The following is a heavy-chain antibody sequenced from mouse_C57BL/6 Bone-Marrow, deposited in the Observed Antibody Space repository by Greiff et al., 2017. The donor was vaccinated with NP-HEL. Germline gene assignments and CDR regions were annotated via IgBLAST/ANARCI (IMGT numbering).Heavy chain of an antibody. J-gene: IGHJ3*01. V-gene: IGHV1-81*01. CDR3: ARWNGSVAY. D-gene: IGHD2-2*01. Sequence: QVQLQQSGAELARPGASVKLSCKASGYTFTSYGISWVKQRPGQGLEWIGEIYPRSGNTYYNEKFKGKATLTADKSSSTAYMELRSLTSEDSAVYFCARWNGSVAYWGQGTLVTVSA. CDR2: IYPRSGNT. CDR1: GYTFTSYG.